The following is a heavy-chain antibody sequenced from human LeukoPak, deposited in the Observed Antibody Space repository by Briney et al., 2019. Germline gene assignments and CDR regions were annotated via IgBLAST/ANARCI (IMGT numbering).Heavy chain of an antibody. CDR1: GYTFTSYG. Sequence: ASVKVSCKASGYTFTSYGISWVRQAPGQGLEWMVWISAYNGNTNYAQKLQGRVTMTTDTSTSTAYMELRSLRSDDTAVYYCASGRVVPAAMDFDYWGQGTLVTVSS. D-gene: IGHD2-2*01. CDR2: ISAYNGNT. V-gene: IGHV1-18*04. CDR3: ASGRVVPAAMDFDY. J-gene: IGHJ4*02.